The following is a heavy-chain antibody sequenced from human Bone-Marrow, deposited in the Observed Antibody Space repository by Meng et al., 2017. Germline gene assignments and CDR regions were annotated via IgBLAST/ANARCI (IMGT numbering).Heavy chain of an antibody. CDR2: IYYSGST. D-gene: IGHD3-22*01. CDR1: GGSISSYY. J-gene: IGHJ4*02. V-gene: IGHV4-59*01. Sequence: SETLSLTCTVSGGSISSYYWTWIRQPPGMGLEWIGYIYYSGSTNYNPSPKSRVTMSVDTSKNQFSLKLSSVTAADTAVYYCARVKHYSDSSGYYYEMDFDYWGQGTLVTVSS. CDR3: ARVKHYSDSSGYYYEMDFDY.